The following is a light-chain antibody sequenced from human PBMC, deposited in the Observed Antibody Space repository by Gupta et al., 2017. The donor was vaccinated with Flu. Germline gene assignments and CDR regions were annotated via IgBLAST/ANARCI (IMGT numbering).Light chain of an antibody. V-gene: IGKV1-12*02. Sequence: PSSVLASVGDTVTIPCGASQEVGRWLAWYQQKAGKAPKLLIYSATTLQSGVPSRFSGSGSGTDFTLTINGLQPEDFATYYCQQADSFPCTFGQGTKVE. J-gene: IGKJ2*02. CDR2: SAT. CDR1: QEVGRW. CDR3: QQADSFPCT.